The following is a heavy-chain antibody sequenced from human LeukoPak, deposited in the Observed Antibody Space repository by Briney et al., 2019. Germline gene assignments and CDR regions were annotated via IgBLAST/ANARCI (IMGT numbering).Heavy chain of an antibody. D-gene: IGHD3-10*02. V-gene: IGHV3-23*01. CDR2: IGGSGDIT. CDR1: GFTFINYA. CDR3: AELGITMIGGV. J-gene: IGHJ6*04. Sequence: GGSLRLSCAASGFTFINYAMSWVRQAPGKGLEWASAIGGSGDITYYADSVKGRFTISRDNSKNTLYLQMNSLRAEDTAVYYCAELGITMIGGVWGKGTTVTISS.